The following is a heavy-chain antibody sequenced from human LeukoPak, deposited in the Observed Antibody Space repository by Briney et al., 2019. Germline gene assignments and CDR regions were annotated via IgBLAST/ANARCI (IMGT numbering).Heavy chain of an antibody. CDR2: INPSGGST. Sequence: GASVKVSCKAPGYTFTSYYMHWVRQAPGQGLEWMGIINPSGGSTSYAQKFQGRVTMTRDTSTSTVYMELSSLRSEDTAVYYCARYYYDSSGVGDCFDPWGQGTLVTVSS. D-gene: IGHD3-22*01. J-gene: IGHJ5*02. V-gene: IGHV1-46*01. CDR1: GYTFTSYY. CDR3: ARYYYDSSGVGDCFDP.